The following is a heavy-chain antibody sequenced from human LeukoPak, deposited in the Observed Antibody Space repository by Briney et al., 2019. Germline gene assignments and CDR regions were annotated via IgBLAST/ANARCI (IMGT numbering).Heavy chain of an antibody. CDR3: ARDTYYYGSGIGELGY. Sequence: SVKVSCKASGGTFSSYAISWVRQAPGQGLEWMGRIIPIFGTANYAQKFQGRVTITTDESTSTAYMELSSLRSEDTAVYYCARDTYYYGSGIGELGYWGQGTLVTVPS. V-gene: IGHV1-69*05. CDR2: IIPIFGTA. J-gene: IGHJ4*02. CDR1: GGTFSSYA. D-gene: IGHD3-10*01.